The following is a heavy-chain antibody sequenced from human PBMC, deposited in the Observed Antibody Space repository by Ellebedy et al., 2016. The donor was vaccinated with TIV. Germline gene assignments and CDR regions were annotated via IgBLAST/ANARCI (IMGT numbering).Heavy chain of an antibody. CDR2: APNDEPYK. CDR1: GFIFNNYN. Sequence: GESLKISCAASGFIFNNYNLHWVRQAPGKGLEWAAIAPNDEPYKFYADSVKGRFTVSRDNSGNTAYLHMSSLRVEDTAVYYCAKDLGFAMDVWGQGTTVTVSS. D-gene: IGHD7-27*01. CDR3: AKDLGFAMDV. J-gene: IGHJ6*02. V-gene: IGHV3-30*02.